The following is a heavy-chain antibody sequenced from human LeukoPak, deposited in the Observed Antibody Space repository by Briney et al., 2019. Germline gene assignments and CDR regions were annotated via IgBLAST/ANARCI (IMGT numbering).Heavy chain of an antibody. CDR3: ARDNVATIRGNYYYYGMDV. CDR2: ISSTSSHI. CDR1: GFTFTTYS. Sequence: GGSLRLSCAASGFTFTTYSMNWVRQAPGKGLEWVSSISSTSSHIFYADSVEGRFTISRDNAKNSLSLQMNSLRAEDTAVYYCARDNVATIRGNYYYYGMDVWGQGTTVTVS. J-gene: IGHJ6*02. D-gene: IGHD5-12*01. V-gene: IGHV3-21*01.